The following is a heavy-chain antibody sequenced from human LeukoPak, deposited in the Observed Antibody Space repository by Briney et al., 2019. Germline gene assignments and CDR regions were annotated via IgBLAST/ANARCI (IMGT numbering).Heavy chain of an antibody. CDR3: ARDGITMDRGVIIAAVDY. D-gene: IGHD3-10*01. J-gene: IGHJ4*02. CDR2: ISAYTGNT. V-gene: IGHV1-18*01. Sequence: GASVKVSCKASGYTFTNYGISWVRQAPGQGLEWMGWISAYTGNTNYAQKLQGRVTMTTDTSTSTAYMELRSLRSDGTAVYYCARDGITMDRGVIIAAVDYWGQGTLVTVSS. CDR1: GYTFTNYG.